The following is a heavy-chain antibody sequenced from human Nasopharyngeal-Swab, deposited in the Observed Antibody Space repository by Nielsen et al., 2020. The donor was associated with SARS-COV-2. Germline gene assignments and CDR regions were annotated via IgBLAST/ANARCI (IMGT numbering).Heavy chain of an antibody. D-gene: IGHD1-1*01. J-gene: IGHJ4*02. CDR1: GFTFSDYY. V-gene: IGHV3-11*04. Sequence: GGSLRLSCAASGFTFSDYYMSWIRQAPGKGLEWVSYISSSGSTIYYADSVKGRFTISRDNAKNSLYLQMTSLRAEDTAVYYCARDPQYNWNDGVFDYWGQGTLVTVSS. CDR3: ARDPQYNWNDGVFDY. CDR2: ISSSGSTI.